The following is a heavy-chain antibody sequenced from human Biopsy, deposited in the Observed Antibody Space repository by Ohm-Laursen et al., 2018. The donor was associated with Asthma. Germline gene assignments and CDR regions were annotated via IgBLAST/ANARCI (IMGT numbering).Heavy chain of an antibody. D-gene: IGHD3-3*01. CDR3: ARGAYYDFWSGYSRPIPGYYGMDV. J-gene: IGHJ6*02. CDR2: ISYDGRNK. CDR1: GFTFNSYG. Sequence: SLRLSCAASGFTFNSYGMHWVRQASGKGLEWVAVISYDGRNKYYGDSVKGRFTISRDNSKNTVYLQMISLRVEDTSVYYCARGAYYDFWSGYSRPIPGYYGMDVWGHGTTVTVSS. V-gene: IGHV3-30*03.